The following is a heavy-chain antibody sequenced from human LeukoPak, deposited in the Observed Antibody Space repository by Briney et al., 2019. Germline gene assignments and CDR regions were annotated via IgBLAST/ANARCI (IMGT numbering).Heavy chain of an antibody. CDR3: ARGRTGAAALDF. D-gene: IGHD6-25*01. V-gene: IGHV4-34*01. Sequence: SETLSLTCAVYGGSFSGHYWTWIRQSPGKGLEWIGESTHSGSTNYNPFLKSRLTISVDTFKNQFSLKLTSVSAADTAVYHCARGRTGAAALDFWGPGTLDTVSS. J-gene: IGHJ4*02. CDR1: GGSFSGHY. CDR2: STHSGST.